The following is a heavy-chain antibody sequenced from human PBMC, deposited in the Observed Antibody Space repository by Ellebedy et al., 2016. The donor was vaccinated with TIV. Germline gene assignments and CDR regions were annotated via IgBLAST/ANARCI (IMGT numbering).Heavy chain of an antibody. Sequence: GESLKISCAASGFNFRSYWMGWVRQAPGKGLEWVANIYQDGSQKYYVDSVEGRFTISRDNAKNSLYLQMNSLRVEDTAVYYCARRGSYGDYAVQINNWFDRWGQGTLVTVYS. CDR1: GFNFRSYW. V-gene: IGHV3-7*01. D-gene: IGHD4-17*01. CDR2: IYQDGSQK. CDR3: ARRGSYGDYAVQINNWFDR. J-gene: IGHJ5*02.